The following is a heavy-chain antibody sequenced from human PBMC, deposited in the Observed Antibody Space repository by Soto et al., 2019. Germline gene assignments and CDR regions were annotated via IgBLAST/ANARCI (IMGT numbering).Heavy chain of an antibody. J-gene: IGHJ6*02. CDR1: GYTFSGYY. D-gene: IGHD6-6*01. CDR3: ARLGSSAPHYYFYGMDV. CDR2: INPNSGGT. V-gene: IGHV1-2*02. Sequence: AARNSCYEDSGYTFSGYYVHWVRQAPGQGLEWMGWINPNSGGTNYAQKFQGRVTMTRDTSISTAYMELSRLRSDDTAVYYCARLGSSAPHYYFYGMDVWGQGTTVPVS.